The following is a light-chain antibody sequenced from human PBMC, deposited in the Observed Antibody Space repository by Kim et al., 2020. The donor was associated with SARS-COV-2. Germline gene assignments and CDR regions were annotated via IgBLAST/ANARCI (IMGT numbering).Light chain of an antibody. J-gene: IGLJ2*01. CDR1: SSDVGGYNY. CDR3: SSYTSSSTQV. Sequence: QSALTQPASVSGSPGQSITISCTGTSSDVGGYNYVSWYQQHPGKAPKLMIYDVSNRPSGVPNRFSGSKSGNTASLTISGLQAEDEADYYCSSYTSSSTQVFGGGTQLTVL. V-gene: IGLV2-14*03. CDR2: DVS.